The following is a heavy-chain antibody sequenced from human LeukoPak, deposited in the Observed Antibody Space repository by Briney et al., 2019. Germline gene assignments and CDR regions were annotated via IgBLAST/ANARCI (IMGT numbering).Heavy chain of an antibody. V-gene: IGHV1-46*01. CDR3: ARDQDSSGWYSSWFDP. CDR2: INPSGGST. D-gene: IGHD6-19*01. CDR1: GYTFTSYY. J-gene: IGHJ5*02. Sequence: ASVKVSCKASGYTFTSYYMHWVRQAPGQGLEWMGIINPSGGSTSYAQKFQGRVTMTTDTSTSTAYMELRSLRSDDTAVYYCARDQDSSGWYSSWFDPWGQGTLVTVSS.